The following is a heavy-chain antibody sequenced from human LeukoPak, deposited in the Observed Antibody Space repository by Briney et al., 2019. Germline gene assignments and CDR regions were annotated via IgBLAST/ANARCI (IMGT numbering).Heavy chain of an antibody. CDR1: GGTFSSYA. J-gene: IGHJ4*02. D-gene: IGHD5-24*01. CDR2: IIPIFGTA. V-gene: IGHV1-69*13. CDR3: AMSVEMPPIPSFDY. Sequence: SVKVSCKASGGTFSSYAISWVRQAPGQGLEWMGGIIPIFGTANYAQKFQGRVTITADESTSTAYMELSSLRSEDTAVYYCAMSVEMPPIPSFDYWGQGTLVTVSS.